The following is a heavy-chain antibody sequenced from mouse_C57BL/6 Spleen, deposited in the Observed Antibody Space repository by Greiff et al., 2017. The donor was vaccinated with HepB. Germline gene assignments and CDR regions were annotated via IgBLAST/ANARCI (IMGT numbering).Heavy chain of an antibody. D-gene: IGHD3-2*02. V-gene: IGHV1-59*01. CDR2: IDPSDSYT. J-gene: IGHJ4*01. CDR1: GYTFTSYW. Sequence: QVQLQQPGAELVRPGTSVKLSCKASGYTFTSYWMHWVKQRPGQGLEWIGVIDPSDSYTNYNQKFKGKATLTVDTSSSTAYMQHSSLTSEDSAVYYCAKTAQRAMDYWGQGTSVTVSS. CDR3: AKTAQRAMDY.